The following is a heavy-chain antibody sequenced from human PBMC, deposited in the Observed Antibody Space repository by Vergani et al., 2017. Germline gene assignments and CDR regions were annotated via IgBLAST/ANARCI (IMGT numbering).Heavy chain of an antibody. V-gene: IGHV4-34*01. J-gene: IGHJ3*02. Sequence: QVQLQQWGAGLLKPSETLSLTCAVYGGSFSGYYWSWIRQPPGKGLEWIGEINHSGSTNYNPSLKSRVTISVDTSKNQFSLKLSSVTAAETAVYYCARGGGFDAFDIWGQGTMVTVSS. CDR2: INHSGST. CDR3: ARGGGFDAFDI. CDR1: GGSFSGYY.